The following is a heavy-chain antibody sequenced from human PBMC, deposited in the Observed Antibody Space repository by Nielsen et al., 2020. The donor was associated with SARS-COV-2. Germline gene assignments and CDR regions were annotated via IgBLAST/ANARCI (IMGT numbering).Heavy chain of an antibody. CDR2: ISWNSGSI. CDR3: ARKYSGSYIGYFDY. J-gene: IGHJ4*02. D-gene: IGHD1-26*01. Sequence: GGSLRLSCAASGFTFDDYAIHWVRQAPGKGLEWVSGISWNSGSIGYADSVKGRFTISRDNSKNTLYLQMNSLRAEDTAVYYCARKYSGSYIGYFDYWGQGTLVTVSS. CDR1: GFTFDDYA. V-gene: IGHV3-9*01.